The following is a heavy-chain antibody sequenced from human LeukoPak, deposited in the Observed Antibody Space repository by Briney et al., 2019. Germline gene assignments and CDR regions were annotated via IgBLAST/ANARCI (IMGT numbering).Heavy chain of an antibody. CDR2: ISSSGSTI. CDR1: GFTFSDYY. V-gene: IGHV3-11*01. J-gene: IGHJ6*04. Sequence: PGGSLRLSCAASGFTFSDYYMSWIRQAPGKGLEWVSYISSSGSTIYYADSVKGRFTISRDNAKNSLYLQMNSLRAEDTAVYYCARRIAAAPGLESYGMDVWGTGTTVTVSS. D-gene: IGHD6-13*01. CDR3: ARRIAAAPGLESYGMDV.